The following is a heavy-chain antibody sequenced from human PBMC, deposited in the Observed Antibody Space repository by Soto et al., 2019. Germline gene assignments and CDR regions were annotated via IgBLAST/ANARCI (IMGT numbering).Heavy chain of an antibody. J-gene: IGHJ4*02. V-gene: IGHV4-30-4*02. D-gene: IGHD2-15*01. Sequence: SETLSLTCTVSGGSISSGDYYWSWIRQPPGKGLEWIGYIYYSGSTYYNPSLKSRVTISVNTSKNQFSLKLSSVTAADTALYYCARDRGYCSGGSCYWEPYFDYWGQGTLVTVS. CDR3: ARDRGYCSGGSCYWEPYFDY. CDR1: GGSISSGDYY. CDR2: IYYSGST.